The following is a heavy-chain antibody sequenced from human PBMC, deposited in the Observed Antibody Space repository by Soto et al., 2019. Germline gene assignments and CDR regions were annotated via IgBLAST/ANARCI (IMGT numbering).Heavy chain of an antibody. J-gene: IGHJ4*02. CDR1: EFTFSSSG. CDR3: ASRFGSGISY. D-gene: IGHD3-10*01. CDR2: IDGSSSAT. Sequence: EVQLVESGGGLVQPGGSLRLSCAASEFTFSSSGMNWVRQAPGKGLEWVSYIDGSSSATHYADSVKGRFTISRDNTKNSLYLQMNSLRDEDTAVYYCASRFGSGISYWGQGTLVTVSS. V-gene: IGHV3-48*02.